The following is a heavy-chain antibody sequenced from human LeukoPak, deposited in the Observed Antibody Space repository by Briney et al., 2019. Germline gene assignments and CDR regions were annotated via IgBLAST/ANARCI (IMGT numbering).Heavy chain of an antibody. Sequence: ASVKVSCKASGYTFTSYGISWVRQAPGQGLEWMGWISAYNGNTNYAQKLQGRVTMTTDTSTSTAYMELRGLRSDDTAVYYCARGVFRFVELFPHSGTTHNSYYMDVWGRGTTVTVSS. J-gene: IGHJ6*03. V-gene: IGHV1-18*01. D-gene: IGHD3-3*01. CDR2: ISAYNGNT. CDR1: GYTFTSYG. CDR3: ARGVFRFVELFPHSGTTHNSYYMDV.